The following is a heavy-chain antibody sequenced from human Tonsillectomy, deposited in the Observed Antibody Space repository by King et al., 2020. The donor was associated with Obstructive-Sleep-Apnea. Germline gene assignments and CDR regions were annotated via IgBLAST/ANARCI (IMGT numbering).Heavy chain of an antibody. CDR1: GFTFASYG. J-gene: IGHJ4*02. D-gene: IGHD1-1*01. CDR3: AKERSWNEDFDY. Sequence: VQLVESGGGLVQPGGSLRLSCEGSGFTFASYGMTWVRQPPGKGLDWVSGISGSGYTTYYADSVKGRFTISRDNSRNTLFLQMNSLGADDTAVYYCAKERSWNEDFDYWGQGTLVTVSS. CDR2: ISGSGYTT. V-gene: IGHV3-23*04.